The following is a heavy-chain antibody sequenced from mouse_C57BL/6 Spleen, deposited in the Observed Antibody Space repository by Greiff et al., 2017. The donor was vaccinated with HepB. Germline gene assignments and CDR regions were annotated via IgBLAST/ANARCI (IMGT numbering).Heavy chain of an antibody. D-gene: IGHD1-1*01. Sequence: EVMLVESGGGLVKPGGSLKLSCAASGFTFSDYGMHWVRQAPEKGLEWVAYISSGSSTIYYADTVKGRFTISRDNAKNTLFLQMTSLRSVDTAMYYCARHYGSSYGYFDVWGTGTTVTVSS. J-gene: IGHJ1*03. CDR1: GFTFSDYG. V-gene: IGHV5-17*01. CDR2: ISSGSSTI. CDR3: ARHYGSSYGYFDV.